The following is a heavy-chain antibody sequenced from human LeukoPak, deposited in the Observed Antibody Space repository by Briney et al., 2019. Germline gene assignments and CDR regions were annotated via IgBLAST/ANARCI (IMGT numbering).Heavy chain of an antibody. CDR3: ARDRGFNWFDP. CDR2: IYSGGST. V-gene: IGHV3-53*01. Sequence: GGSLRLSCAASGFTVSSNYMSWVRQAPGKGLEWVSVIYSGGSTYYADSVKGRFTISRDNPKNTLYLQMNSLRAEDTAVYYCARDRGFNWFDPWGQGTLVTVSS. J-gene: IGHJ5*02. CDR1: GFTVSSNY.